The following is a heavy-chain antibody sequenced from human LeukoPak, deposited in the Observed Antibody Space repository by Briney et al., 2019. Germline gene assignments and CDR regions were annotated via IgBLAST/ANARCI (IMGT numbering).Heavy chain of an antibody. CDR3: ARLKLMVAPDY. V-gene: IGHV3-48*03. J-gene: IGHJ4*02. Sequence: GGSLRLSCAASGFTFSSYEMNWVRQAPEKGLEWISYISTSGGYMYADSVKGRFTISRDNAKNSLYLQMNSLRAEDTGVYYCARLKLMVAPDYWGQGTLVTVSS. CDR2: ISTSGGYM. D-gene: IGHD2-8*01. CDR1: GFTFSSYE.